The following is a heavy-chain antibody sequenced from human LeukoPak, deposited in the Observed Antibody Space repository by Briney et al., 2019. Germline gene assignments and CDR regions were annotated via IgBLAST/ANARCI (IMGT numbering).Heavy chain of an antibody. Sequence: SVKVSCKASGGTFSSYAISWVRQAPGQGLEWMGGIIPIFGTANYAQKFQGRVTNTAEKSTSPAYMELRSMRAEDTAVYYCARHSQEGRDDYWGQGTLVTVSS. V-gene: IGHV1-69*06. J-gene: IGHJ4*02. CDR3: ARHSQEGRDDY. CDR1: GGTFSSYA. D-gene: IGHD3-10*01. CDR2: IIPIFGTA.